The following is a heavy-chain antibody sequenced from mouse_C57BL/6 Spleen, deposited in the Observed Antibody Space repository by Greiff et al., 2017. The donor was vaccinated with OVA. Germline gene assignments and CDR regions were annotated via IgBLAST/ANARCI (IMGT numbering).Heavy chain of an antibody. Sequence: VQLQESGAELVRPGTSVKMSCKASGYTFTNYWIGWAKQRPGHGLEWIGDIYPGGGYTNYNEKFKGKATLTADKSSSTAYMQFSSLTSEDSAIYYCARGYYDYDYFDYWGQGTTLIVSS. CDR2: IYPGGGYT. D-gene: IGHD2-4*01. CDR1: GYTFTNYW. V-gene: IGHV1-63*01. J-gene: IGHJ2*01. CDR3: ARGYYDYDYFDY.